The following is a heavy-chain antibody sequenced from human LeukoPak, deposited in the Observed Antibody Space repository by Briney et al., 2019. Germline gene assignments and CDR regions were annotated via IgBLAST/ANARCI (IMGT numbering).Heavy chain of an antibody. V-gene: IGHV4-59*12. Sequence: PSETLSLTCTVSGGSISTYYWNWIRQPPGKGLEWIGYIYYSGATNYNPSLKSRVTISVDTSKNQFSLKLSSVTAADTAVYYCARVEWELLDGGAFDIWGQGTMVTVSS. CDR1: GGSISTYY. CDR3: ARVEWELLDGGAFDI. D-gene: IGHD1-26*01. CDR2: IYYSGAT. J-gene: IGHJ3*02.